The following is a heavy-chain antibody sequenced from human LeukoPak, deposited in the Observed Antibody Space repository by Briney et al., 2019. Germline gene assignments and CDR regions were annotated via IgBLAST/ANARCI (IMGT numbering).Heavy chain of an antibody. CDR1: GGTFSSYA. Sequence: VASVKVSCKAPGGTFSSYAISWVRQAPGQGLEWMGGLIPIFGTANYAQKFQGRVTITADESTSTAYMELSSLRSEDTAVYYCARVSSAAGYSYYYGMDVWGKGTTVTVSS. CDR3: ARVSSAAGYSYYYGMDV. V-gene: IGHV1-69*13. CDR2: LIPIFGTA. J-gene: IGHJ6*04. D-gene: IGHD6-13*01.